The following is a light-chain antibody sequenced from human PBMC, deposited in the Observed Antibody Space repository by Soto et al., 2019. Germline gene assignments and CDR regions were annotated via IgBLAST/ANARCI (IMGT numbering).Light chain of an antibody. V-gene: IGLV2-14*01. J-gene: IGLJ1*01. Sequence: QSALTQPASVSGSPGQSITISCTGTSSDVGAYNFVSWYQHHPGRAPKLIIYEVTIRPSGVSNRFSGSKSGNTASLTISGLRAGEGAYYYCRPNTTRAPFVFGRGT. CDR2: EVT. CDR1: SSDVGAYNF. CDR3: RPNTTRAPFV.